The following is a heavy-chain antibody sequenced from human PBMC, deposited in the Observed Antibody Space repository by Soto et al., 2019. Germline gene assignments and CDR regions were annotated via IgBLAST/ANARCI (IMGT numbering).Heavy chain of an antibody. V-gene: IGHV3-23*01. CDR2: ISGTGIGT. D-gene: IGHD3-22*01. J-gene: IGHJ6*02. CDR1: GFIFRNHA. Sequence: EVQMLESGGGLVQPGGSLRLSCEASGFIFRNHAMKWVRQAPGKGLEWVSAISGTGIGTHYADSVKGRCTISRDNLKNSLYIAITSRRAEDTAVYYWAKERAYDSSGYYFDTYFYYGMDVWGQGTKVTLSS. CDR3: AKERAYDSSGYYFDTYFYYGMDV.